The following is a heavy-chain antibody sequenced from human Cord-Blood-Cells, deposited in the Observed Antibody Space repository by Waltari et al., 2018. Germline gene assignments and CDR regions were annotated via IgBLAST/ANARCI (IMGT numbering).Heavy chain of an antibody. CDR2: INPNRGGT. V-gene: IGHV1-2*02. CDR3: ARVWSSSWYGPSLGYYFDY. CDR1: GDTFTGYY. D-gene: IGHD6-13*01. J-gene: IGHJ4*02. Sequence: QVPLVQSGAAVKKPGTSVQHSCKASGDTFTGYYLHWDRQAPGQGLEWMGWINPNRGGTNYAQKFQGRVTMTRDTSISTAYMELSRLRSDDTAVYYCARVWSSSWYGPSLGYYFDYWGQGTLVTVSS.